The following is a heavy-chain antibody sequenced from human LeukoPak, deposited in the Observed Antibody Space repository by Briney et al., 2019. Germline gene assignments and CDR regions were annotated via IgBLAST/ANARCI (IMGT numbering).Heavy chain of an antibody. Sequence: GGSLRLSCAASGFTFSSYAMSWVRQAPGKGLEWVSVISGSGGSTYSADSVKGRFTISRDNSKSTLYLQMNSLRAEDTAVYFCAKSQDGGRFFHFDYWGQGTLVTVSS. V-gene: IGHV3-23*01. J-gene: IGHJ4*02. D-gene: IGHD1-26*01. CDR1: GFTFSSYA. CDR3: AKSQDGGRFFHFDY. CDR2: ISGSGGST.